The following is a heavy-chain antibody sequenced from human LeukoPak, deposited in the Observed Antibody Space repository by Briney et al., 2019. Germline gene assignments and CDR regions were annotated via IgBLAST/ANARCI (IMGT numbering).Heavy chain of an antibody. J-gene: IGHJ6*04. CDR3: ARDSYDILTGSPYGMDV. V-gene: IGHV1-18*04. Sequence: ASVKVSCKASGYTFTSYGISWVRQAPGQGLEWMGWISAYNGNTNYAQKLQGRVTMTTDTSTSTAYMELRSLRSHDTAVYYCARDSYDILTGSPYGMDVWGKGTTVTVSS. CDR2: ISAYNGNT. CDR1: GYTFTSYG. D-gene: IGHD3-9*01.